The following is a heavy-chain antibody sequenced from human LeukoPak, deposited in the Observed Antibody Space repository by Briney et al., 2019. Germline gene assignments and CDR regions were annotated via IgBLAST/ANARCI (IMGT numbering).Heavy chain of an antibody. D-gene: IGHD3-22*01. Sequence: GGSLRLSCAVSGFTFDDYAMHWVRQAPGKGLEWVSGISWNSGSIGYADSVKGRFTISRDNAKNSLYLQMNSLRAEDTALYYCAKDMSAPYYYDSSGYSDAFDIWGQGTMVTVSS. CDR1: GFTFDDYA. CDR3: AKDMSAPYYYDSSGYSDAFDI. CDR2: ISWNSGSI. V-gene: IGHV3-9*01. J-gene: IGHJ3*02.